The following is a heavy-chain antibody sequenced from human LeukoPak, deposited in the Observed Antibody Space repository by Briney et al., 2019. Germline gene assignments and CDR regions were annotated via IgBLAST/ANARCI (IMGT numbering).Heavy chain of an antibody. Sequence: GGSLRLSCAASGFTFDDYAMHWVRQAPGKGLEWVSGISWNSGSIGYADSVKGRFTISRDNAKNSLYLQMNSLRAEDTALYYCAKDSYSYGYHFDYWGQGTLVTVSS. CDR2: ISWNSGSI. CDR1: GFTFDDYA. V-gene: IGHV3-9*01. CDR3: AKDSYSYGYHFDY. D-gene: IGHD5-18*01. J-gene: IGHJ4*02.